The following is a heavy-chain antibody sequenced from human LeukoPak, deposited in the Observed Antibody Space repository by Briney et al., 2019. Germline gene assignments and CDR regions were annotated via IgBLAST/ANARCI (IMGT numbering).Heavy chain of an antibody. J-gene: IGHJ4*02. D-gene: IGHD3-22*01. CDR2: ISGSGGST. Sequence: GGSLRLSCAASGFTFSSYAMSWVRQAPGKGLEWVSAISGSGGSTYCADSVKGRFTISRDNSKTTLYLQMNSLRAEDTAVYYCAKEEYYYDSSGPFDYWGQGTLVTVSS. CDR1: GFTFSSYA. CDR3: AKEEYYYDSSGPFDY. V-gene: IGHV3-23*01.